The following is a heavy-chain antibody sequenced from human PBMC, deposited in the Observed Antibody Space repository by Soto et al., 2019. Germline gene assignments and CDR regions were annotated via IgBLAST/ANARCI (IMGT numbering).Heavy chain of an antibody. Sequence: PGESLKISCKGSGYSFTSYWIGWVRQMPGKVLEWMGIIYPGDSDTRYSPSFQGQVTISADKSISTAYLQWSSLKASDTAMYYCARQYGPRIAAADLDYWGQGTLVTVS. D-gene: IGHD6-13*01. CDR1: GYSFTSYW. CDR3: ARQYGPRIAAADLDY. J-gene: IGHJ4*02. V-gene: IGHV5-51*01. CDR2: IYPGDSDT.